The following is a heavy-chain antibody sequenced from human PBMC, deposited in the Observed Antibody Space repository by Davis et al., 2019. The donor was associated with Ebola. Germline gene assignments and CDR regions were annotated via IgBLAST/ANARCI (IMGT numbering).Heavy chain of an antibody. Sequence: GESLKISCKGFGYSFTSYWISWVRQMPGKGLEWMGRIDPSDSYTNYSPSFQGHVTISADKSISTAFLQWSSLKASDTAMFYCARSRSGWDLFDYWGQGSLITVSS. V-gene: IGHV5-10-1*01. CDR2: IDPSDSYT. CDR3: ARSRSGWDLFDY. D-gene: IGHD6-19*01. J-gene: IGHJ4*02. CDR1: GYSFTSYW.